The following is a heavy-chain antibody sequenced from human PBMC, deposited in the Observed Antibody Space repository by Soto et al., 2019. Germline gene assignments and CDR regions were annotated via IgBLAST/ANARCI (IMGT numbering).Heavy chain of an antibody. J-gene: IGHJ4*02. CDR2: ISYDGSNK. V-gene: IGHV3-30*18. D-gene: IGHD3-10*01. CDR1: GFTFSSYG. Sequence: LRLSCAASGFTFSSYGMHWVRQAPGKGLEWVAVISYDGSNKYYADSVKGRFTISRDNSKNTLYLQMNSLRAEDTAVYYCAKDGGFGELLSFFDYWGQGTLVTVSS. CDR3: AKDGGFGELLSFFDY.